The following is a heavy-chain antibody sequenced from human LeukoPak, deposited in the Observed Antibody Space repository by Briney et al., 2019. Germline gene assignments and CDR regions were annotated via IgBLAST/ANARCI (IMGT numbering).Heavy chain of an antibody. V-gene: IGHV4-61*02. CDR1: GGSISSSSYY. CDR2: IYTSGST. D-gene: IGHD6-13*01. J-gene: IGHJ4*02. Sequence: PSETLSLTCTASGGSISSSSYYWSWIRQPAGKGLEWIGRIYTSGSTNYNPSLKSRVTMSVDTSKSQFSLKLSSVTAADTAVYYCARGGSSWPIHYLDYWGQGTLVTVSS. CDR3: ARGGSSWPIHYLDY.